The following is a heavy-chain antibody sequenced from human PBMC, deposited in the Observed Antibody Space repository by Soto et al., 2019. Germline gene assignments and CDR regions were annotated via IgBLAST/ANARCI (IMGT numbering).Heavy chain of an antibody. V-gene: IGHV1-2*04. Sequence: QVQLVQSGAEVRKPGASVTVSCRSSGGSFNDYYIHWVRQAPGQGFEWMGWINPNGGVTKYAQKFQGWVSMTRATSIRTVYMQLSRLRSDDTAVYYCARESGGATATLDYYYFYMDVWGTGTTVTVSS. J-gene: IGHJ6*03. D-gene: IGHD5-12*01. CDR2: INPNGGVT. CDR1: GGSFNDYY. CDR3: ARESGGATATLDYYYFYMDV.